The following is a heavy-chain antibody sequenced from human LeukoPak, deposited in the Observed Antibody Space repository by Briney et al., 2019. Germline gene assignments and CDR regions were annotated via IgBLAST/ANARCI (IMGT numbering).Heavy chain of an antibody. CDR2: ISGSGGST. CDR1: GFTFSSYA. CDR3: AKVPAIWSGYLNYYYYYMDV. V-gene: IGHV3-23*01. D-gene: IGHD3-3*01. J-gene: IGHJ6*03. Sequence: QTRGSLRLSCAASGFTFSSYAMSWVRQAPGKGLEWVSGISGSGGSTYYADSVKGRFTISRDNSKNTLYLQMNSLRAEDTAVYYCAKVPAIWSGYLNYYYYYMDVWGKGTTVTVSS.